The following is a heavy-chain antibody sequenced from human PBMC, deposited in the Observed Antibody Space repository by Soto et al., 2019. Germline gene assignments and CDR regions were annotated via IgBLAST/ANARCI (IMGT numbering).Heavy chain of an antibody. J-gene: IGHJ4*02. CDR2: INPNGGYT. V-gene: IGHV1-46*01. CDR1: GYRFIDNY. CDR3: ARRVRRDFSRGYYFDY. Sequence: QVQLVQSGAEGKQSGTSVKVSCTASGYRFIDNYFVWLKQAPGQGPEWMGIINPNGGYTRYPQEFQNRVTLTRDTSTSTVYMEIVSLTSADTAMYYCARRVRRDFSRGYYFDYWGQGTQVAVTS.